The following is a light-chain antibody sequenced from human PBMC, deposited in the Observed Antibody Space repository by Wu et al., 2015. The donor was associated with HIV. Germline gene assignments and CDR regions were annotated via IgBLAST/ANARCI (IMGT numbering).Light chain of an antibody. Sequence: EIVLTQSSGTLSVSPGEGVTLSCRASQSVNSRYVAWYQQRAGQAPRLLMYAASSRATAIPDRFTASGSGTDFTLTISRLEPEDFAVYYCQQYGTTPLTFGGGTKVELK. V-gene: IGKV3-20*01. CDR2: AAS. CDR3: QQYGTTPLT. CDR1: QSVNSRY. J-gene: IGKJ4*01.